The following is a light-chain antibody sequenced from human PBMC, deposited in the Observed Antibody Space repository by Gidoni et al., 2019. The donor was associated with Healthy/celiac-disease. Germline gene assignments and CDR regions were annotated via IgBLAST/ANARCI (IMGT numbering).Light chain of an antibody. CDR2: GAS. J-gene: IGKJ1*01. V-gene: IGKV3-20*01. CDR1: QSVSSSY. Sequence: EIVLTQSPGTLSLSPGERATLSCSASQSVSSSYLSWYQQKPGQAPRLLIDGASCRSTGIPDRFRGSGSGTDFTLTISRLEPDEFAVYYCQHYGSSPGTFGQGTKVEIK. CDR3: QHYGSSPGT.